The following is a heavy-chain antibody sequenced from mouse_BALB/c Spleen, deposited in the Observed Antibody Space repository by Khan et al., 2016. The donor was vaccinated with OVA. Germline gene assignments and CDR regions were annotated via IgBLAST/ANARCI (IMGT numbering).Heavy chain of an antibody. J-gene: IGHJ4*01. V-gene: IGHV2-6-1*01. CDR3: ARQPYYHYNVMDY. Sequence: QVQLKESGPGLVAPSQSLSITCTISGFSLTNYGVHWVRQPPGKGLEWLVLMWNDGTTTYNSTLKSRLTISKDNSKSQVILKMNSLQTDDTAMYFCARQPYYHYNVMDYWGQGTSVTVSS. CDR1: GFSLTNYG. D-gene: IGHD2-10*01. CDR2: MWNDGTT.